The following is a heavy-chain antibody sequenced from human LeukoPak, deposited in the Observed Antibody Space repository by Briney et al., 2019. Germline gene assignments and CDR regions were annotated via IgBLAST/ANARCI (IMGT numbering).Heavy chain of an antibody. D-gene: IGHD2-2*02. J-gene: IGHJ4*02. V-gene: IGHV1-8*01. CDR2: MNPNSGNT. CDR3: ARGGVHCSSTICYKSFDY. CDR1: GYTFTSYD. Sequence: VKVSCKASGYTFTSYDINWVRQATGQGLEWMGWMNPNSGNTGYAQKFQGRVAMTRNTSISTAYMELSSLRSEDTAVYYCARGGVHCSSTICYKSFDYWGQGTLVTVSS.